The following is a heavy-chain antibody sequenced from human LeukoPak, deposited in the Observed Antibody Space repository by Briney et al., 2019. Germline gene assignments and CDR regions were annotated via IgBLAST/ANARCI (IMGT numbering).Heavy chain of an antibody. CDR1: GGSFSGDY. CDR3: ATLPRPSFIAAAGSLLGGIDY. D-gene: IGHD6-13*01. V-gene: IGHV4-34*01. CDR2: INHSGST. Sequence: PSETLSLTCAVYGGSFSGDYWSWIRQPPGKGLEWIGEINHSGSTNYNPSLKSRGTISVGTAKNQFSLKLSSVTAADTAVYYCATLPRPSFIAAAGSLLGGIDYWGQGTLVTVSS. J-gene: IGHJ4*02.